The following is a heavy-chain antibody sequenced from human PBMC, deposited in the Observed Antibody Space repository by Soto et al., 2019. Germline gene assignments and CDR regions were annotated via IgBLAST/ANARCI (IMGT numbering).Heavy chain of an antibody. V-gene: IGHV4-30-4*01. CDR2: IYKSATT. Sequence: SETLSLTCSVSGDSISNLDYFWAWIRQPPGQALEYIGYIYKSATTYYNPSFESRVAISLDTSNSQFSLNVTSVTAADTAVYFCARGRYCLTGRCFPNWFDSWGQGALVTVSS. CDR3: ARGRYCLTGRCFPNWFDS. D-gene: IGHD3-10*01. CDR1: GDSISNLDYF. J-gene: IGHJ5*01.